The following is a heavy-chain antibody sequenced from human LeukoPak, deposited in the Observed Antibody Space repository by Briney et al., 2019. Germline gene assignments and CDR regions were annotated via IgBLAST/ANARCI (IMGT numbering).Heavy chain of an antibody. CDR1: GFTFSSYA. CDR3: ATSGWNNWFDP. D-gene: IGHD6-19*01. J-gene: IGHJ5*02. V-gene: IGHV3-23*01. CDR2: ISGSGGST. Sequence: QAEGSLRLSCAASGFTFSSYAMSWVRQAPGKGLEWVSAISGSGGSTYYADSVKGRFTISRDNSRNTLYLQMNSLRAEDTAVFYCATSGWNNWFDPWGQGTLVTVSS.